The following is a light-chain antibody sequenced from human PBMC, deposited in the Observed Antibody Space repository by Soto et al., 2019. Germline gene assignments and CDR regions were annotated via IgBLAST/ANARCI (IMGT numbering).Light chain of an antibody. CDR2: SND. J-gene: IGLJ2*01. CDR1: SSNIGSNA. V-gene: IGLV1-44*01. Sequence: QAVVTQPPSASGTPGQRVTISCSGSSSNIGSNAVNWYQQLPGTAPKLLIYSNDQRPSGVPDRFSGSKSGTSASLAISGLQSEDEADYYWAAWDDSLNAPVFGGGTKLTVL. CDR3: AAWDDSLNAPV.